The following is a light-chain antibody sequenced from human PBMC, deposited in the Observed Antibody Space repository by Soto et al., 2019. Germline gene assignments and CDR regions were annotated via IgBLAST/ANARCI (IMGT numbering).Light chain of an antibody. CDR1: SSDVGGYNS. CDR3: SSYTSSSNLDV. CDR2: DVS. J-gene: IGLJ1*01. V-gene: IGLV2-14*01. Sequence: QSVLTQPASVSGSPGQSITISCTGTSSDVGGYNSVSWYQQHPGKAPKLMIYDVSKRPSGVSNRFSGSKSGNTASLTISGLQAEDEADYYCSSYTSSSNLDVFGAGTNVTVL.